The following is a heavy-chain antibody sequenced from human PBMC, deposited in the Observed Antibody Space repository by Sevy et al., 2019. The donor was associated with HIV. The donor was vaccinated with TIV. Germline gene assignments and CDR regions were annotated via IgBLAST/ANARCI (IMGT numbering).Heavy chain of an antibody. CDR1: GGSISSGGYY. D-gene: IGHD3-22*01. J-gene: IGHJ5*02. Sequence: SETLSLTCTVSGGSISSGGYYWSWIRQHPGKGLEWIGYIYYSGSTYYNPSLKSRVTISVDTYKNQFSLKLSSVTAADTAVYYCARDYYDSSGPNWFDPWGQGTLVTVSS. V-gene: IGHV4-31*03. CDR2: IYYSGST. CDR3: ARDYYDSSGPNWFDP.